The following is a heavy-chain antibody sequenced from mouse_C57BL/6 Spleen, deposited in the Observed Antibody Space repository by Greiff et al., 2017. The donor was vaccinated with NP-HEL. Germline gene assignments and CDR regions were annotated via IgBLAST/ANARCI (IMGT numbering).Heavy chain of an antibody. CDR3: ARDHYYGNYRYFDY. D-gene: IGHD2-1*01. CDR1: GFTFSDYR. Sequence: EVHLVESGGGLVKPGGSLKLSCAASGFTFSDYRMHWVRQAPEKGLEWVAYISSGSSTTYYADTVKGRFTISRDNAKNTLFLQMTSLRSEDTAMYYCARDHYYGNYRYFDYWGKGTTLTVSS. J-gene: IGHJ2*01. V-gene: IGHV5-17*01. CDR2: ISSGSSTT.